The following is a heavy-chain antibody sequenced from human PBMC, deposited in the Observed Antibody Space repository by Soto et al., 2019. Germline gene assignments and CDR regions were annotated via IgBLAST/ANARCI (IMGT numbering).Heavy chain of an antibody. CDR2: IYSGGST. CDR3: ARDFSRSGWPRYYFDY. Sequence: GGSLRLSCAASGFTVSSNYMSWVRQAPGKGLEWVSVIYSGGSTYYADSVKGRFTISRDNSKNTLYLQMNSLRAEDTAVYYCARDFSRSGWPRYYFDYWGQGTLVTVSS. CDR1: GFTVSSNY. D-gene: IGHD6-19*01. V-gene: IGHV3-66*01. J-gene: IGHJ4*02.